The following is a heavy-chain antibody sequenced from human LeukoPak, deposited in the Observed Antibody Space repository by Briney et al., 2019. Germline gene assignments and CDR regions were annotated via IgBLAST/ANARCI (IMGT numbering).Heavy chain of an antibody. Sequence: SEILSLTCTVSGGSISSSSYYWGWIRQPPGKGLEWIGSIYYSGSTYYNPSLKSRVTISVDTSKNQFSLKLSSVTAADTAVYYCARHEGSWYMPAVHWGQGTLVTVSS. D-gene: IGHD6-13*01. V-gene: IGHV4-39*01. CDR2: IYYSGST. CDR1: GGSISSSSYY. CDR3: ARHEGSWYMPAVH. J-gene: IGHJ4*02.